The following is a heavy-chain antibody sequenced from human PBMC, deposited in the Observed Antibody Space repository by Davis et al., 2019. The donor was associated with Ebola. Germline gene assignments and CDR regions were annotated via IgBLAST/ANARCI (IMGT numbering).Heavy chain of an antibody. J-gene: IGHJ4*02. CDR2: IIPIFGTA. D-gene: IGHD3-10*01. CDR3: VSSLYYGSETHHPDC. Sequence: ASSVTVSRKASGGTLSSYAISWVRQAPGQGLEWMGGIIPIFGTANYAQKFQGRVTMTRNTSTSTVYMELSSLRSEDTAVYYCVSSLYYGSETHHPDCWGQGTLVSVSS. V-gene: IGHV1-69*05. CDR1: GGTLSSYA.